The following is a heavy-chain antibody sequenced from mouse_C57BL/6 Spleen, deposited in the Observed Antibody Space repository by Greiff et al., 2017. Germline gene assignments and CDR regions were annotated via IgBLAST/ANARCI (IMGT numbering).Heavy chain of an antibody. Sequence: EVQLQQSGPELVKPGASVKISCKASGYTFTDYYMNWVKQSHGKSLEWIGDINPNNGGTSYNQKFKGKATLTVDKSSSTAYMELRSLTSEDSAVYYCARGLRRGFTYYAMDYWGQGTSVTVSS. D-gene: IGHD2-4*01. J-gene: IGHJ4*01. V-gene: IGHV1-26*01. CDR3: ARGLRRGFTYYAMDY. CDR1: GYTFTDYY. CDR2: INPNNGGT.